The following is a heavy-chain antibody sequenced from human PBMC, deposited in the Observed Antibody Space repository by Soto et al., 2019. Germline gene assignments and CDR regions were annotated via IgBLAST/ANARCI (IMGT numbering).Heavy chain of an antibody. V-gene: IGHV3-23*01. CDR3: AKDRKSGSGWYWDY. Sequence: EVQLLESGGALVQPGGSLRLSCAASGFTFSNFAMSWVRHAPGKGLEWVSAISGSGTSTYDADSVKGRFSISRDNSKNTLYLQMNSLRAEDTAVYYCAKDRKSGSGWYWDYWGQGTLVTVSS. J-gene: IGHJ4*02. D-gene: IGHD6-19*01. CDR2: ISGSGTST. CDR1: GFTFSNFA.